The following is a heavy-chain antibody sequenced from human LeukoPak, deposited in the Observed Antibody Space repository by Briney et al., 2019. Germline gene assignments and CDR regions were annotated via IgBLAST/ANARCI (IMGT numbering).Heavy chain of an antibody. CDR3: ARNPPYYYGSGSYYGGFDY. CDR1: GYTFTSYG. CDR2: ISAYNGNT. V-gene: IGHV1-18*04. Sequence: GASVKASCKASGYTFTSYGISWVRQAPGQGLEWMGWISAYNGNTNYAQKLQGRVTMTTDTSTSTAYMELRSLRSDDTAVYYCARNPPYYYGSGSYYGGFDYWGQGTLVTVSS. D-gene: IGHD3-10*01. J-gene: IGHJ4*02.